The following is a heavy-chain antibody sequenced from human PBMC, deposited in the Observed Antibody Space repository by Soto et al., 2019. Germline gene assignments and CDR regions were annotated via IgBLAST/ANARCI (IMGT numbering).Heavy chain of an antibody. CDR2: VSYDGSIK. J-gene: IGHJ6*02. V-gene: IGHV3-30*18. Sequence: QVQLVESGGGVVQPGRSLRLSCAASGFTFSVYGMHWVRQAPGKGLEWVALVSYDGSIKYYADSVKGRFTISRDNSKNTLYLQMNSLRVEDTAVYFCAKDGSHLAVAGTPPTSYFYGLAVWGQGTTVTGPS. D-gene: IGHD6-19*01. CDR3: AKDGSHLAVAGTPPTSYFYGLAV. CDR1: GFTFSVYG.